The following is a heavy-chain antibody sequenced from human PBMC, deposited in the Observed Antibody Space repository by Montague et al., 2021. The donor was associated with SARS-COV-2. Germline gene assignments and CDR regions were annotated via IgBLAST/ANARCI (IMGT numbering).Heavy chain of an antibody. CDR3: ARGSGCSGGSCYSEWDPYYYYGMDV. D-gene: IGHD2-15*01. CDR1: GGSISSGGYY. J-gene: IGHJ6*02. V-gene: IGHV4-39*07. Sequence: SETLSLTCTVSGGSISSGGYYWSWIRQPPGKGLEWIGEINHSGSTNYNPSLKSRVTISVDTSKNQFSLKLSSVTAADTAVYYCARGSGCSGGSCYSEWDPYYYYGMDVGGQGTTVTVSS. CDR2: INHSGST.